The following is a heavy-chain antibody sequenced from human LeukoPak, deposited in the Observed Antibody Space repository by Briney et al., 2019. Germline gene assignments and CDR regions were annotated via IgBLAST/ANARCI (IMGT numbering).Heavy chain of an antibody. CDR3: ARDPRDCTNGVCYVIPLYGMDV. D-gene: IGHD2-8*01. CDR2: FDPEDGET. J-gene: IGHJ6*02. CDR1: GYTLTELS. Sequence: ASVKVSCKVSGYTLTELSMHWVRQAPGKGLEWMGGFDPEDGETIYAQKFQGRVTMTEDTSTDTAYMELSSLRSEDTAVYYCARDPRDCTNGVCYVIPLYGMDVWGQGTTVTVSS. V-gene: IGHV1-24*01.